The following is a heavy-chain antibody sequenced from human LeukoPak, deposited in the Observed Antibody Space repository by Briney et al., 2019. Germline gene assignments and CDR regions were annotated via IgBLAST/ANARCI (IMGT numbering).Heavy chain of an antibody. J-gene: IGHJ4*02. V-gene: IGHV3-7*05. CDR1: GFTLSSYS. Sequence: GGSLRLSWGGSGFTLSSYSMSWVRQAPGKGLEWVAYMKEDGSETDYVDSVRGRFTVSRDSAKNSLFLQMSSLRVEDTAVYYCACLLRDYWGQGTLVTVSS. D-gene: IGHD2-15*01. CDR3: ACLLRDY. CDR2: MKEDGSET.